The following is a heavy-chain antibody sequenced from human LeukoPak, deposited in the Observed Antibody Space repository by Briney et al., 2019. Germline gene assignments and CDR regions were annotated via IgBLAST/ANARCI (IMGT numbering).Heavy chain of an antibody. CDR3: AKDRGNYSPARFDP. CDR1: GFTFNNYA. J-gene: IGHJ5*02. V-gene: IGHV3-23*01. CDR2: ISGSGAST. Sequence: PGGSLRLSCAASGFTFNNYAMSWVRQAPGKGLEWVSSISGSGASTYYADSVKGRFTISRDNSKNTLFLQMNSLRDEDTAVYYCAKDRGNYSPARFDPWGQGTLVTVSS. D-gene: IGHD3-16*01.